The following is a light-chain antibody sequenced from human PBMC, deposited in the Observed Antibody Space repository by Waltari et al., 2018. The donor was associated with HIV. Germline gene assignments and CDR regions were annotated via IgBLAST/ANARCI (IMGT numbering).Light chain of an antibody. CDR2: EVT. CDR3: CSYAGVDTPVV. Sequence: QSALTQPASMSGSPGQSITISCSGTSSDVGSYKLVSWYQQHPGKVPKLIIYEVTKRPSDVSNRFSASKSGDTASLTISGLQPEDEADYYCCSYAGVDTPVVFGGGTKLTVL. CDR1: SSDVGSYKL. J-gene: IGLJ2*01. V-gene: IGLV2-23*02.